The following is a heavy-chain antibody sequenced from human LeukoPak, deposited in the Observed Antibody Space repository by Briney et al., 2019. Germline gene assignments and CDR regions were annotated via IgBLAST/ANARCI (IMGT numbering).Heavy chain of an antibody. CDR3: ARGGSYYYDSSGYYS. CDR1: GGSVSSGSYY. D-gene: IGHD3-22*01. J-gene: IGHJ4*02. Sequence: SENLSLTCTVSGGSVSSGSYYWSWIRQPPGKGLEWIGYIYYSGSTHYNPSLKSRVTISVDTSKNQFSLKLSSVTAADTAVYYCARGGSYYYDSSGYYSWGQGTLVTVSS. V-gene: IGHV4-61*01. CDR2: IYYSGST.